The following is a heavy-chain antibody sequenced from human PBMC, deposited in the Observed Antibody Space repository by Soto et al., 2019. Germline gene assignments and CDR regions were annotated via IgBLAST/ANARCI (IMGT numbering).Heavy chain of an antibody. Sequence: ASVKVSCKASGYTFTGYYVHWVRQAPGQGLEWMGWINPNSGGTNYAQKFQGRVTMTRDTSISTAYMELSRLRSDDTAVYYCARDLFFVEQWPFFDYWGQGTLVTVSS. CDR2: INPNSGGT. D-gene: IGHD6-19*01. CDR1: GYTFTGYY. V-gene: IGHV1-2*02. J-gene: IGHJ4*02. CDR3: ARDLFFVEQWPFFDY.